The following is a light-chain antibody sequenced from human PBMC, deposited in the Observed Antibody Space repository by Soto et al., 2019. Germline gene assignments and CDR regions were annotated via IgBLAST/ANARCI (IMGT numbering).Light chain of an antibody. J-gene: IGKJ1*01. V-gene: IGKV1-5*01. Sequence: QLTQSPSTLSASVGDRVTITCRASQSIQSWLAWYHQRPGQAPKILLSDASNFRYGVPSRFSGSGSGTEFTLTISSLQPDDVGTYYCQQYMSVWWTFGHGTRVEVK. CDR3: QQYMSVWWT. CDR2: DAS. CDR1: QSIQSW.